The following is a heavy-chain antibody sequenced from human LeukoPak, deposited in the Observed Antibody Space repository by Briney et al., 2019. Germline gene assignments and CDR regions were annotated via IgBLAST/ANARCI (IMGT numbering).Heavy chain of an antibody. D-gene: IGHD7-27*01. CDR3: ARGLVFRGDP. J-gene: IGHJ5*02. CDR2: IGSSSSYI. V-gene: IGHV3-21*01. Sequence: PGGSLRLSCAASGFTFSRYSMNWVRQAPGKGLEWVSSIGSSSSYIYYADSVKGRFTISRDNAKNSLYLQMNSLRAEDTAVYYCARGLVFRGDPWGQGTVVTVSS. CDR1: GFTFSRYS.